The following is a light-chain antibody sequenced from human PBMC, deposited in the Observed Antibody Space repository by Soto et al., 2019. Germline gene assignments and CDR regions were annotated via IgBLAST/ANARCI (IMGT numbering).Light chain of an antibody. J-gene: IGLJ1*01. V-gene: IGLV2-18*02. CDR2: EVS. Sequence: TQRVAEGGTLGQSGTISCTKTSSDVGGSNRVSWYQQPPGTAPKFMIYEVSNRPSGVPDRFSGSRSGNTASLTISGLQAEDEADYYCSSYTGSSTYVFGTGTKVTVL. CDR3: SSYTGSSTYV. CDR1: SSDVGGSNR.